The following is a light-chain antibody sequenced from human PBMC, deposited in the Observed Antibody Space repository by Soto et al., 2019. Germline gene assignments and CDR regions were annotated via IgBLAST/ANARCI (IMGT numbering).Light chain of an antibody. Sequence: VMTQSPATLSVSPGERATLSCRASESVSSNLAWYQQRPGQAPRLLIYGASTRATDTPVRFRGSGSGTEFTLTISSLQSEDFAVYYCQQYNDNWPTFGQGTKVDIK. CDR2: GAS. CDR3: QQYNDNWPT. CDR1: ESVSSN. V-gene: IGKV3-15*01. J-gene: IGKJ1*01.